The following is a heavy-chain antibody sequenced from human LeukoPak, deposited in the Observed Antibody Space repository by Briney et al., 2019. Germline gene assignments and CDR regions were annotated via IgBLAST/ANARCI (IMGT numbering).Heavy chain of an antibody. Sequence: PGGSLRLSCAASGFTFSSYGMHWVRQAPGKGLEWVAVISYDGSNKYYADSVKGRFTISRDNAKNSLYLQMNSLRAEDTAVYYCARVGEMATRHYFDYWGQGTLVTVSS. J-gene: IGHJ4*02. CDR1: GFTFSSYG. CDR2: ISYDGSNK. V-gene: IGHV3-30*03. CDR3: ARVGEMATRHYFDY. D-gene: IGHD5-24*01.